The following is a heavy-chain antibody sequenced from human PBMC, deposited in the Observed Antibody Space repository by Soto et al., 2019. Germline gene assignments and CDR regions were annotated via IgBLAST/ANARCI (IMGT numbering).Heavy chain of an antibody. D-gene: IGHD2-2*01. CDR3: AKDWSGYQLLRYYYYGMDV. J-gene: IGHJ6*02. V-gene: IGHV3-30*18. Sequence: VGSLRLSCAASGFTFSSYGMHWVRQAPGKGLEWVAVISYDGSNKYYADSVKGRFTISRDNSKNTLYLQMNSLRAEDTAVYYCAKDWSGYQLLRYYYYGMDVWGQGTTVTVSS. CDR2: ISYDGSNK. CDR1: GFTFSSYG.